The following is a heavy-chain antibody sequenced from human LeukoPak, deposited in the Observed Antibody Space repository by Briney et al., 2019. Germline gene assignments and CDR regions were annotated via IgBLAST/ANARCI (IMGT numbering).Heavy chain of an antibody. CDR3: AKDMLKGSLYPSGSQDY. D-gene: IGHD3-10*01. CDR2: ISGSGGST. Sequence: GGSLRLSCAASGFTFSSTAMSWVSQDPGKGLQWFLAISGSGGSTYYDDSVKGRFTISRDNSKNTLYLEVDSLRAEDTAVYYCAKDMLKGSLYPSGSQDYWGQGTLVTVSS. V-gene: IGHV3-23*02. J-gene: IGHJ4*02. CDR1: GFTFSSTA.